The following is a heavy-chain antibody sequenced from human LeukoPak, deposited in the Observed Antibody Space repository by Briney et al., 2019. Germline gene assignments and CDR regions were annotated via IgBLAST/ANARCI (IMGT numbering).Heavy chain of an antibody. CDR3: ARAEMGAHDYYGMDV. Sequence: GGSLRLSCTASGLIFRNYAMTWVRQAPGKGLEWVANIKQDGSEKYYVESVKGRFTISRDNAKNSLYLQMNSLRAEDTAVYYCARAEMGAHDYYGMDVWGQGTTVTVSS. CDR1: GLIFRNYA. V-gene: IGHV3-7*01. CDR2: IKQDGSEK. D-gene: IGHD5-24*01. J-gene: IGHJ6*02.